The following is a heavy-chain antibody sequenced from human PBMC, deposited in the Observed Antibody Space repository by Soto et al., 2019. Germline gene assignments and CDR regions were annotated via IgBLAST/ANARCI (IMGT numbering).Heavy chain of an antibody. CDR3: ARGTTVVTRGLDY. D-gene: IGHD4-17*01. CDR2: IYYSGST. V-gene: IGHV4-31*03. CDR1: GGSISSGGYY. J-gene: IGHJ4*02. Sequence: QVQLQESGPGLVKPSQTLSLTCTVSGGSISSGGYYWSWIRQHPGKGLEWIGYIYYSGSTYYNPSLKRRVTISVDTSKNQFSLKLTSVTAADTAVYYCARGTTVVTRGLDYWGQGTLVTVSS.